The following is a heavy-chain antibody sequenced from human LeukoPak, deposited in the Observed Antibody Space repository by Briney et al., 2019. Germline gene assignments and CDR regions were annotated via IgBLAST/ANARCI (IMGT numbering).Heavy chain of an antibody. D-gene: IGHD2-2*01. CDR3: ARAGYCDSTTCPDAFDI. Sequence: NASETLSLTCTVSGGSITSSSYYWGWIRQPPGKGLEWIGSIYYRGRTYYNPSLKSRVIISAGTSKNQLSLKLSSVTAADTAVYYCARAGYCDSTTCPDAFDIWGQGTKVTVSS. CDR1: GGSITSSSYY. V-gene: IGHV4-39*07. CDR2: IYYRGRT. J-gene: IGHJ3*02.